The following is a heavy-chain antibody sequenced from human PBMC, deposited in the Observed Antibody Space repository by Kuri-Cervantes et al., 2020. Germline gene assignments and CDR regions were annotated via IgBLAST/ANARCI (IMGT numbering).Heavy chain of an antibody. CDR2: MNPKSGNT. CDR3: ARAYTYYYYYGSGAYYFDY. V-gene: IGHV1-8*02. Sequence: KISCKSPGYTYNNYYIHWLRQATGQGLEWMGWMNPKSGNTGYAQKFQGRVTMTRNTSISTAYMELSSLRSEDTAVYYCARAYTYYYYYGSGAYYFDYWGQGTLVTVSS. D-gene: IGHD3-10*01. CDR1: GYTYNNYY. J-gene: IGHJ4*02.